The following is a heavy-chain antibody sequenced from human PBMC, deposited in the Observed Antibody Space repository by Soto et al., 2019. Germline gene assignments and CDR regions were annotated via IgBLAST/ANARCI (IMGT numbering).Heavy chain of an antibody. Sequence: QVQLVQSGTEVKKPGASVNVSCKAFGYTFMSYGFSWVRQVPGQGLEWLGWISAFNGDTQYAQTMKGRLTVTTDTSTTTVHMELRSLTPADTAVYYCAREAGWQRMVPYDWGQGTLVTVS. CDR2: ISAFNGDT. CDR3: AREAGWQRMVPYD. V-gene: IGHV1-18*04. D-gene: IGHD6-25*01. J-gene: IGHJ4*02. CDR1: GYTFMSYG.